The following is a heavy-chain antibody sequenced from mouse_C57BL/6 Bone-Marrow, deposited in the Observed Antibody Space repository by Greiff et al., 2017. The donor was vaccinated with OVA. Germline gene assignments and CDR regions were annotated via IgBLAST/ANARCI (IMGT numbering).Heavy chain of an antibody. Sequence: EVQLVESGGGLVKPGGSLKLSCAASGFTFSDYGMHWVRQAPEKGLEWVAYISSGSSTIYYADTVKGRFTNSRDNAKNTLFLQMTSLRSEDTAMYYCAKGYDYDDLYYAMDYWGQGTSVTVSS. CDR1: GFTFSDYG. CDR3: AKGYDYDDLYYAMDY. CDR2: ISSGSSTI. D-gene: IGHD2-4*01. J-gene: IGHJ4*01. V-gene: IGHV5-17*01.